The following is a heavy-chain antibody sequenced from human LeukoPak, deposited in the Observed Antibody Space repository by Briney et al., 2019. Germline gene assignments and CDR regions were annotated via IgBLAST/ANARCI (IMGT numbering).Heavy chain of an antibody. J-gene: IGHJ6*03. D-gene: IGHD3-10*01. CDR3: ARRRDITMVRGVNYYYYYMDV. Sequence: GESLKISCKGSGYSFTSYWIGWVRQMPGKGLEWMGIIYPGDSDTRYSPSFQGQVTISADKSISTAYLQWSSLKASDTAMYYCARRRDITMVRGVNYYYYYMDVWGKGTTVTVSS. CDR1: GYSFTSYW. CDR2: IYPGDSDT. V-gene: IGHV5-51*01.